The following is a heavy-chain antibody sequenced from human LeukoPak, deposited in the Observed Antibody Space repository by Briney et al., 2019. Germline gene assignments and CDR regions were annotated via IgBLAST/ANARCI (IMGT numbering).Heavy chain of an antibody. CDR1: GFTFSSYA. Sequence: PGGSLRLSCAGSGFTFSSYAMSWARQAPGGGLEWVSAISGSGGSTYYADSVKGRLTLSRDNSKNTLYLQMNSLRAEDTAVYYCAKTYYYDSSGSLPFDYWGQGTLVTVSS. CDR3: AKTYYYDSSGSLPFDY. V-gene: IGHV3-23*01. D-gene: IGHD3-22*01. J-gene: IGHJ4*02. CDR2: ISGSGGST.